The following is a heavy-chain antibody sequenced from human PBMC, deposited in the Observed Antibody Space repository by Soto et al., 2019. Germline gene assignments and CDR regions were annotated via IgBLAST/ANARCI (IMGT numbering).Heavy chain of an antibody. CDR1: GGSISSSSYY. CDR2: IYYSGST. CDR3: VCIFSGGYSYGFDYYGMHV. J-gene: IGHJ6*02. Sequence: SETLSLTCTVSGGSISSSSYYWCWIRQPPGKGLEWIGSIYYSGSTYYNPSLKSRVTISVDTSKNQFSLKLSSVTAADTAVYYCVCIFSGGYSYGFDYYGMHVSGQGTTVS. V-gene: IGHV4-39*01. D-gene: IGHD5-18*01.